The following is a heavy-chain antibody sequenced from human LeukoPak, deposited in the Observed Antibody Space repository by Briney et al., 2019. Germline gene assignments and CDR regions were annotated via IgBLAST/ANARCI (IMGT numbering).Heavy chain of an antibody. CDR2: ISGGGGTT. V-gene: IGHV3-23*01. CDR1: EFTFSNYA. J-gene: IGHJ3*02. CDR3: AKDDSSAYYPDTFDI. D-gene: IGHD3-22*01. Sequence: GGSLRLSCAASEFTFSNYAVSWVRQAPGKGLEWVSAISGGGGTTYLADSVKGRFTISRDNSMNSVYLHMNSLRAEDTAVYYCAKDDSSAYYPDTFDIWGQGTMVTVSS.